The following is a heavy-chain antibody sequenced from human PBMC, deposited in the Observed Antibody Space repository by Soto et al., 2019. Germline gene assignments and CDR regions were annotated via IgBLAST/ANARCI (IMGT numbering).Heavy chain of an antibody. CDR3: ARGVVAGRAFDI. CDR2: INHSGST. CDR1: GGSFSGYY. J-gene: IGHJ3*02. D-gene: IGHD2-15*01. V-gene: IGHV4-34*01. Sequence: SETLSLTCAVYGGSFSGYYWSWIRQPPGKGLEWIGEINHSGSTNYNPSLKSRVTISVDTSKNQFSLKLSSVTAADTAVYYCARGVVAGRAFDIWGQGTMVTVSS.